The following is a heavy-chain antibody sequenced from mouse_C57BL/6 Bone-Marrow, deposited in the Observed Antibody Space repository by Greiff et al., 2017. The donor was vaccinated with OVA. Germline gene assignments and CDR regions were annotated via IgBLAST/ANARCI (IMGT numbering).Heavy chain of an antibody. D-gene: IGHD2-2*01. V-gene: IGHV1-64*01. CDR3: ARNYGYDRVGYYFDY. CDR2: IHPNSGST. CDR1: GYTFNSYW. J-gene: IGHJ2*01. Sequence: QVQLQQPGAELVKPGASVKLSCKASGYTFNSYWMHWVKQRPGQGLEWIGMIHPNSGSTNYNAKFQSKATLTVAKSSSTAYLQLSSLTSEDAAVDYCARNYGYDRVGYYFDYWGQGTTLTVSS.